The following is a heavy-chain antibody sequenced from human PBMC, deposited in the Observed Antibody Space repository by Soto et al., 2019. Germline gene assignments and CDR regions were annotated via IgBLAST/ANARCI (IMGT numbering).Heavy chain of an antibody. J-gene: IGHJ6*02. CDR3: TRQRDFSSTSCLDYYYNGMDV. D-gene: IGHD2-2*01. CDR2: IRSKAYVGTT. CDR1: GFTFDDYA. Sequence: PGGSLRLSCTASGFTFDDYAMSWFRQAPGKGLEWVGFIRSKAYVGTTQYAASVKGRFTISRDDSKSIAYLQMNSLKTEDTAVYYCTRQRDFSSTSCLDYYYNGMDVWGQGTTVTVSS. V-gene: IGHV3-49*03.